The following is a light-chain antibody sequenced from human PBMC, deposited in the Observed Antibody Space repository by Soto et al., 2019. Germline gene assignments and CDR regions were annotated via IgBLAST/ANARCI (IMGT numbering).Light chain of an antibody. V-gene: IGKV1-39*01. Sequence: DIQMTQSPSSLSASVGDRVTITCRASQSLSSHLNWYQQKPGKAPKLLIYAASSLQSGVPSRFGGSGSGTDFTLTISSLQPEDFATYYCQQSYRTPPTFGQGTKVDIK. CDR3: QQSYRTPPT. J-gene: IGKJ1*01. CDR2: AAS. CDR1: QSLSSH.